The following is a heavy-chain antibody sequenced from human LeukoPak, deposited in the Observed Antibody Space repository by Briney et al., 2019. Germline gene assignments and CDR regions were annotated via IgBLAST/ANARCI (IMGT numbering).Heavy chain of an antibody. CDR2: IYYSGST. J-gene: IGHJ4*02. V-gene: IGHV4-39*01. CDR3: ARLNLPPYSSSPDY. Sequence: SETLSLTCTVSGGSISSSSYYWGWIRQPPGKGLEWIGSIYYSGSTYYNPSLKSRVTISVDTSKNQFSLKLSSVTAADTAVYYCARLNLPPYSSSPDYWGQGTLVTVSS. D-gene: IGHD6-13*01. CDR1: GGSISSSSYY.